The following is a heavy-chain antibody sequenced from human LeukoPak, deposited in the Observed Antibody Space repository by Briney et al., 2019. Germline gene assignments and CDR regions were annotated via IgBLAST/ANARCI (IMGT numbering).Heavy chain of an antibody. CDR2: VSGSGSRT. J-gene: IGHJ4*02. CDR3: AKGPERRGFCSGGSCYSDY. D-gene: IGHD2-15*01. V-gene: IGHV3-23*01. Sequence: GGSLRLSCAASGFTFSSYVMSWARQAPGKGLEWVSAVSGSGSRTYYADSVKGRFTISRDNSKNTLYLQMNSLRAEDTAVYYCAKGPERRGFCSGGSCYSDYWGEGNLVTVSS. CDR1: GFTFSSYV.